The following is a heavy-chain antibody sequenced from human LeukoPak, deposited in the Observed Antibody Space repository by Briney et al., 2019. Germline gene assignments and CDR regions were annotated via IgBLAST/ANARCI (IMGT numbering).Heavy chain of an antibody. Sequence: GGSLRLSCAASGFIFNNYGLIWVRQGPGEGLEWVSAISNDGGGTNYADFVKGRFTISRDNSKNTLFLQMNSLSAEDTALYYCAKGSSGYLVDLWGQGTLVTVSS. CDR2: ISNDGGGT. J-gene: IGHJ5*02. V-gene: IGHV3-23*01. CDR3: AKGSSGYLVDL. D-gene: IGHD3-22*01. CDR1: GFIFNNYG.